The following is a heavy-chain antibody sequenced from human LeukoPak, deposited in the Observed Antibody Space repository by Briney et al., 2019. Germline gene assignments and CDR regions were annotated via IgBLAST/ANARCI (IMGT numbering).Heavy chain of an antibody. Sequence: PGGSLRLSCAASGFTFSSYSMNWVRQAPGKGLEWVSSISSSSSYIYYADSVKGRFTISRDNAKNSLYLQMNSLRAGDTAVYYCARVGLGTYAFDIWGQGTMVTVSS. J-gene: IGHJ3*02. CDR2: ISSSSSYI. CDR3: ARVGLGTYAFDI. D-gene: IGHD1-26*01. V-gene: IGHV3-21*01. CDR1: GFTFSSYS.